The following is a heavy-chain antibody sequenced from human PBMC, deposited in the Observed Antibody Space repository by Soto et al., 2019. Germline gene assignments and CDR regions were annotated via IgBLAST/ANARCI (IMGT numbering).Heavy chain of an antibody. CDR2: IYYSGST. CDR1: GGSISSSNYY. V-gene: IGHV4-39*01. Sequence: QLQLQESGPGLVKPSETLSLTCTVSGGSISSSNYYWGWIRQPPGKGLEWIGNIYYSGSTYYDPSLESRVARSVDRARDRLALRLGSVGAAEAAGYYWARGWSSPRGDVWGEGTTVTVSS. D-gene: IGHD2-15*01. CDR3: ARGWSSPRGDV. J-gene: IGHJ6*04.